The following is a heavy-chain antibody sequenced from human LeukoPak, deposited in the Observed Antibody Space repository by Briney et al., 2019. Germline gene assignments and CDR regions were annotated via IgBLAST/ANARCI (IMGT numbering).Heavy chain of an antibody. CDR1: GFTFTSSA. CDR3: AVVRGVTDFDY. V-gene: IGHV1-58*02. J-gene: IGHJ4*02. CDR2: IVVGSGNT. D-gene: IGHD3-10*01. Sequence: SVKVSCKASGFTFTSSAMQWVRQARGQRLEWIGWIVVGSGNTNYAQKFQGRVTMTRDTSTSTVYMELSSLRSEDTAVYYCAVVRGVTDFDYWGQGTLVTVSS.